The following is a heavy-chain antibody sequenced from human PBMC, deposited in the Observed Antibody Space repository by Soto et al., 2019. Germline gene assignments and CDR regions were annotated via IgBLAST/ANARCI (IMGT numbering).Heavy chain of an antibody. CDR3: ARLVVVAPVANV. D-gene: IGHD2-21*01. CDR2: IFYTGTT. CDR1: GGSVSYNSYY. V-gene: IGHV4-39*01. Sequence: QLRLQESGPGLVKPSETLSLTCSVSGGSVSYNSYYWGWIRQPPGKGLEWVGGIFYTGTTYYNPSLKDRLSISVDTSENSFSINLTSVTAADTAVYFCARLVVVAPVANVWGQGALVTVSS. J-gene: IGHJ4*02.